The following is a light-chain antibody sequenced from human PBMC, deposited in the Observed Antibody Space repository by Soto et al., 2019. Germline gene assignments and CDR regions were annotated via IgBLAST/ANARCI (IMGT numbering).Light chain of an antibody. Sequence: IQLTQSPSSLSASVGDRVTITCRASQGISTYLAWYQQKPGKAPNLLIYVASSLQSEVPSRFSGSGSGTDFTLTITSLQPEDFATYYCQQSYGTPITFGQGTRLEI. CDR1: QGISTY. J-gene: IGKJ5*01. CDR3: QQSYGTPIT. V-gene: IGKV1-39*01. CDR2: VAS.